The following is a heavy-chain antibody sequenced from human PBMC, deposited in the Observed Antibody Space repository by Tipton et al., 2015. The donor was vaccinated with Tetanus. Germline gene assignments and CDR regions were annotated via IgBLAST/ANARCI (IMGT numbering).Heavy chain of an antibody. CDR2: IFHSGST. CDR1: GDSISRGSYT. V-gene: IGHV4-30-2*01. J-gene: IGHJ6*02. D-gene: IGHD2-2*01. CDR3: SRALGSTDPQQPGVYFFYYYGMDV. Sequence: TLSLTCTVSGDSISRGSYTWSWIRQRPGKGLERIGYIFHSGSTSYNPSLKSRVTISLDRSKNQFSLSLRSVTAADTAVYFCSRALGSTDPQQPGVYFFYYYGMDVWGHGTTVTVSS.